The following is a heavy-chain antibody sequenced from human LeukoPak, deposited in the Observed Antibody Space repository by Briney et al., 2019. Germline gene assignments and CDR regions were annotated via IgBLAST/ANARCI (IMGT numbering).Heavy chain of an antibody. CDR1: GYTFTAYY. V-gene: IGHV1-2*02. Sequence: ASVKVSCKASGYTFTAYYIHWVRQAPGQGLEWMGWINPNSGGTNYAQKFQGRVTMTRDTSISTAYMELSRLRSDDTAVYYCARELLWFGTAGDPWGQGTLVTVSS. D-gene: IGHD3-10*01. CDR3: ARELLWFGTAGDP. J-gene: IGHJ5*02. CDR2: INPNSGGT.